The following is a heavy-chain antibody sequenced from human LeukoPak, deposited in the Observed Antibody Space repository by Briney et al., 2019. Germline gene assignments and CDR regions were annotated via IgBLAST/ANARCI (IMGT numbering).Heavy chain of an antibody. D-gene: IGHD3-10*01. J-gene: IGHJ4*02. CDR3: ARGVGIGYYGSGSYIGYYFDY. Sequence: SETLFLTCSVPGGSISYYYGRWIRLPAGRVVERVGRIHSSGSTNYNPSFQSRVTMSVDTSKNQFSLKLSSVTAADTAVYYCARGVGIGYYGSGSYIGYYFDYWGQGTLVTVSS. V-gene: IGHV4-4*07. CDR1: GGSISYYY. CDR2: IHSSGST.